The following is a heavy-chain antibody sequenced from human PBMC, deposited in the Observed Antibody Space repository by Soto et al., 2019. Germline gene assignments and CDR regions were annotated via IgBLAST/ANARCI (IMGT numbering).Heavy chain of an antibody. J-gene: IGHJ5*02. V-gene: IGHV4-59*11. Sequence: SETLSLTCTVSGDFSSAHCWSWIRQPPGKGLEWIGYIFFSGTTNYNPSLKSRVTISVDTSKNQFSLKLSSVTAADTAVYYCARSVDPWGQGTLVTVSS. CDR2: IFFSGTT. CDR1: GDFSSAHC. CDR3: ARSVDP.